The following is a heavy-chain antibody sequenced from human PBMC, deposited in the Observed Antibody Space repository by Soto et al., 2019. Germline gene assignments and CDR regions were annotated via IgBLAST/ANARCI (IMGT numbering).Heavy chain of an antibody. CDR3: AKATYCDILSGPNFDI. CDR1: GISLDDYV. Sequence: GRFLRLSCAASGISLDDYVMHWVRQAPGKGLEWVSGISWNSGSIGYADSVKGRFTISRDNAKTSLYLQMNSLRAEDTALYYCAKATYCDILSGPNFDIWGQGTMVTVS. CDR2: ISWNSGSI. V-gene: IGHV3-9*01. D-gene: IGHD3-9*01. J-gene: IGHJ3*02.